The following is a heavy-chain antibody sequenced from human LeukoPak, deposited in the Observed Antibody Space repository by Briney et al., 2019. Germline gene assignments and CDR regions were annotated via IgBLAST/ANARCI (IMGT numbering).Heavy chain of an antibody. D-gene: IGHD2-15*01. CDR2: IHTSGST. CDR3: ARGYCSGGTCYFFDY. V-gene: IGHV4-61*02. J-gene: IGHJ4*02. Sequence: SETLSLTCTVSGGSISSGSYYWSWIRQPAGKGLEWIGRIHTSGSTNYNPSLKSRITISVDTSKNQFSLKLSSVTAADTAVYYCARGYCSGGTCYFFDYWGQGTLVTVSS. CDR1: GGSISSGSYY.